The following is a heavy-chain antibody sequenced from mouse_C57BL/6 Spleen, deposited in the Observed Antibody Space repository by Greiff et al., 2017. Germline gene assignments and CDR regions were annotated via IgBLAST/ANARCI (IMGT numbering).Heavy chain of an antibody. J-gene: IGHJ1*03. CDR2: ISYDGSN. CDR3: ARGGSSWYFDV. D-gene: IGHD1-1*01. CDR1: GYSITSCYY. Sequence: EVQVVESGPGLVKPSQSLSLTCSVTGYSITSCYYWNWIRQFPGNKLDWVGYISYDGSNNYNPSLKNRISITRDTSKNQFFLKLNSVTTEDTATYYCARGGSSWYFDVWGTGTTVTVSS. V-gene: IGHV3-6*01.